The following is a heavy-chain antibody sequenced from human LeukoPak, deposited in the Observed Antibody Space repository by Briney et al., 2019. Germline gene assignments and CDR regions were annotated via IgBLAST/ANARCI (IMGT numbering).Heavy chain of an antibody. J-gene: IGHJ4*02. CDR3: AKDQGGSYSYFDY. Sequence: PGRSLRLSCAASGFTFSSYGMHWVRQAPGKGLEGVAVIWYDGSNKYYADSVKGRFTISRDNSKNTLYLQMNSLRAEDTAVYYCAKDQGGSYSYFDYWGQGTLVTVSS. CDR2: IWYDGSNK. D-gene: IGHD1-26*01. V-gene: IGHV3-33*06. CDR1: GFTFSSYG.